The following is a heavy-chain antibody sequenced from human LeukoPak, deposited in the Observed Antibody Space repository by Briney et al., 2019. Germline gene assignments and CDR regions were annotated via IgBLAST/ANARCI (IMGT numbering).Heavy chain of an antibody. CDR3: ARDPSGNLYFDY. V-gene: IGHV3-53*01. CDR2: LHTGGRT. Sequence: GGSLRLSCAASGFIVSNSYMSWVRQAPGKGLEWVSVLHTGGRTFYADSVMGQFTISTDNSKNTLFLQMNSLRAEDTAVYYCARDPSGNLYFDYWGQGALVTVSS. CDR1: GFIVSNSY. J-gene: IGHJ4*02. D-gene: IGHD6-19*01.